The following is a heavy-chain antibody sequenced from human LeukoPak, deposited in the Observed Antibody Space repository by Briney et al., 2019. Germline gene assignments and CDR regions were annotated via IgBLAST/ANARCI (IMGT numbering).Heavy chain of an antibody. CDR1: GGSISSYY. CDR3: ARTTSYYYYGMDV. CDR2: IYYSGTT. Sequence: SETLSLTCTVSGGSISSYYWSWIRQTPGKGLEWIGYIYYSGTTNYNPSLKSRVTISEDTSENQFSLRLSSVTAADTAVYYCARTTSYYYYGMDVWGHGTPVTVSS. J-gene: IGHJ6*02. V-gene: IGHV4-59*08. D-gene: IGHD1-1*01.